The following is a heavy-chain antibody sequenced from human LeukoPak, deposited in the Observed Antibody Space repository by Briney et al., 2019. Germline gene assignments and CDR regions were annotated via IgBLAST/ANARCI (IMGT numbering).Heavy chain of an antibody. D-gene: IGHD7-27*01. V-gene: IGHV3-74*03. CDR3: ARDIALGRIEY. CDR2: ISSDGSST. J-gene: IGHJ4*02. CDR1: VFTFSSYG. Sequence: GRSLRLSCAASVFTFSSYGMHWVRQAPGKGLVWVSRISSDGSSTTYADSVKGRFTISRDNAKNPVYLQMNSLRAKDTAVYYCARDIALGRIEYWGQGTLVTVSS.